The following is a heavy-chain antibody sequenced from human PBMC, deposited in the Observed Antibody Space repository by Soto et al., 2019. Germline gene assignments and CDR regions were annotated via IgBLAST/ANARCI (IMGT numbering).Heavy chain of an antibody. J-gene: IGHJ3*01. Sequence: SETLSLTCTISGDSISTYYWSWIRQPPGKGLEWIGYIYHSGGTTYNPSLKSRVTISVDTSKNQFSLQLNSVTPEDTAVYYCARVPNPFRLKIGYEDAFDFWGQGTMVTVS. V-gene: IGHV4-59*12. CDR2: IYHSGGT. CDR3: ARVPNPFRLKIGYEDAFDF. D-gene: IGHD5-12*01. CDR1: GDSISTYY.